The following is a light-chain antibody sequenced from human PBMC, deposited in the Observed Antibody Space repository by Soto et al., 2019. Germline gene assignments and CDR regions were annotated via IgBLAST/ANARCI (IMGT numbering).Light chain of an antibody. Sequence: QSALTQPASVSGSPGQSITFSCTGTNNDVGGYNYVSWYQQHPGKAPKLMIYDVSNRPSGVSNRFSGSKSGNTASLTISGLQADDEADYYCSSYTRTSAVVFGGGTQLTVL. CDR2: DVS. CDR3: SSYTRTSAVV. J-gene: IGLJ2*01. V-gene: IGLV2-14*01. CDR1: NNDVGGYNY.